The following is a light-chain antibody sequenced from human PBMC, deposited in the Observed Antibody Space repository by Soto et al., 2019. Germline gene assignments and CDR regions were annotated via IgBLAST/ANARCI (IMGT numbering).Light chain of an antibody. CDR3: QQTYTTPYT. V-gene: IGKV1-39*01. J-gene: IGKJ2*01. CDR2: SAS. CDR1: QSISSY. Sequence: DIQMTQSPSSLSASVGDRVTITGRASQSISSYLNWYQQKPGKAPKLLIYSASSLQGGVPSRFSGTGSGTDFSLTISCLQPEDFATYYCQQTYTTPYTFGQETRLEI.